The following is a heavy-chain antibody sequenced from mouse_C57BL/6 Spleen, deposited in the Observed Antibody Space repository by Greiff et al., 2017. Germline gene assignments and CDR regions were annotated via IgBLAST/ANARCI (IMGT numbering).Heavy chain of an antibody. CDR1: GFTFSDYY. V-gene: IGHV5-16*01. CDR3: ARDGRDGSYFDY. Sequence: EVKLMESEGGLVQPGRSMKLSCTASGFTFSDYYMAWVRQVPEKGLEWVANINYDGSSTYYLDSLKSRFIISRDNAKNILYLQMSSLKSEDTATYYCARDGRDGSYFDYWGQGTTLTVSS. J-gene: IGHJ2*01. CDR2: INYDGSST. D-gene: IGHD2-3*01.